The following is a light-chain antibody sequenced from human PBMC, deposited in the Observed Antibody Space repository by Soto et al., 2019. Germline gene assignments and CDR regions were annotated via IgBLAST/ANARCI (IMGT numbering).Light chain of an antibody. Sequence: DIQMTQSPSTVSAYVGDRVTITCRSIQSIATALAWYQQKPGKAPNLLIYRASNLESGVPSRFSGSGSGTDFTLAISSLKPDDFATYYCQQYGRFLTFGQGTKVDIK. CDR3: QQYGRFLT. V-gene: IGKV1-5*03. CDR2: RAS. CDR1: QSIATA. J-gene: IGKJ2*01.